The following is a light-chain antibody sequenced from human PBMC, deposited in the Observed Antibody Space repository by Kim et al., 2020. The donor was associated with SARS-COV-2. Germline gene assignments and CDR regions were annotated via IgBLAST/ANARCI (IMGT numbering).Light chain of an antibody. V-gene: IGLV3-21*03. J-gene: IGLJ1*01. CDR3: QVWDSRSHHYV. CDR1: NIGTKN. CDR2: DDS. Sequence: APGKTARITCGGDNIGTKNVHWYQQKPGQAPVLVIYDDSDRPSGIPERFSGPNSGNTATLTISRVEAGDEADYYCQVWDSRSHHYVFATGTKVTVL.